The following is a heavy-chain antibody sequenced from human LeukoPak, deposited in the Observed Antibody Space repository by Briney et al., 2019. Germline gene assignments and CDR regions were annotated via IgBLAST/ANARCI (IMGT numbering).Heavy chain of an antibody. CDR2: TTFSGNT. CDR3: ARGGFYGSGGSTDF. D-gene: IGHD3-10*01. CDR1: DRSCRNYF. J-gene: IGHJ4*02. V-gene: IGHV4-34*01. Sequence: SETLSLTCAGYDRSCRNYFWTWMRQPPGKGLEWIGETTFSGNTNYSPSLKSRVTISADTSKNQFSLKLRSVTAADTAVYYCARGGFYGSGGSTDFWGQGTLVTVSS.